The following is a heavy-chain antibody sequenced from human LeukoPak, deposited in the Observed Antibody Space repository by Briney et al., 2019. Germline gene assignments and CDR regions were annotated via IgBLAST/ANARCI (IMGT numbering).Heavy chain of an antibody. CDR1: GFTFISYA. J-gene: IGHJ6*02. Sequence: GGSLRLSCAASGFTFISYAMSWVRQAPGKGLEWVSAISGSGGSTYYADSVKGRFTISRDNSKNTLYLQMNSLRAEDTAVYYCAKGVGYYYYYGMDVWGQGTTVTVSS. V-gene: IGHV3-23*01. CDR2: ISGSGGST. CDR3: AKGVGYYYYYGMDV. D-gene: IGHD2-15*01.